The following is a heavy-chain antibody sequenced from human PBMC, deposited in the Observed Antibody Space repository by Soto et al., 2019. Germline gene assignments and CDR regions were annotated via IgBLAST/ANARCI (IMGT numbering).Heavy chain of an antibody. CDR3: AGDDSEITFGGVIIPYGMDV. D-gene: IGHD3-16*02. V-gene: IGHV1-69*08. CDR2: IIPILGIA. Sequence: QVQLVQSGAEVKKPGSSVKVSCKASGGTFSSYTISWVRQAPGQGLEWMGRIIPILGIANYAQKFQGRVTITADKSTSTAYMARSSRRSEDTAVYYCAGDDSEITFGGVIIPYGMDVWGQGTTVTVSS. J-gene: IGHJ6*02. CDR1: GGTFSSYT.